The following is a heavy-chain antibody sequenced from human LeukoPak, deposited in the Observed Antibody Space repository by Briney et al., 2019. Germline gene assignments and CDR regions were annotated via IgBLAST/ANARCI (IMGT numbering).Heavy chain of an antibody. V-gene: IGHV1-8*02. J-gene: IGHJ4*02. CDR1: GYTFTGYY. CDR2: MNPNSGNT. D-gene: IGHD3-10*01. CDR3: ARSQYRRDYYGSGSYFRY. Sequence: ASVKVSCKASGYTFTGYYMHWVRQATGQGLEWMGWMNPNSGNTGYAQKFQGRVTMTRNTSISTAYMELSSLRSEDTAVYYCARSQYRRDYYGSGSYFRYWGQGTLVTVSS.